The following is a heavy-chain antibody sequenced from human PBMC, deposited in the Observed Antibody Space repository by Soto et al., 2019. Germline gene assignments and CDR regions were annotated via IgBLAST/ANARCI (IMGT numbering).Heavy chain of an antibody. Sequence: GGSLRLSCAASGFTFSSYGMHWVRQAPGKGLEWVAVISYDGSNKYYADSVKGRFTISRDNSKNTLYLQMNSLRAEDTAVYYCAKDQWGYSGYDGYYFDYWGQGTLVTVSS. CDR1: GFTFSSYG. J-gene: IGHJ4*02. V-gene: IGHV3-30*18. D-gene: IGHD5-12*01. CDR3: AKDQWGYSGYDGYYFDY. CDR2: ISYDGSNK.